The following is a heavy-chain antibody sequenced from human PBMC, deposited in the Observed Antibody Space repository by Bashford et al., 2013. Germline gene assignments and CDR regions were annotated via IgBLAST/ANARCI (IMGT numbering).Heavy chain of an antibody. Sequence: ASVKVSCKASGYTFNVCYIHWLRQAPGQGLEWMGWINPSGGNTRYAQKFQGRVTMTRDTSISTAYMELSRLRSDDTAVYFCATFLSRSWFDYWGQGTLVTVSS. CDR2: INPSGGNT. J-gene: IGHJ4*02. CDR1: GYTFNVCY. V-gene: IGHV1-2*02. CDR3: ATFLSRSWFDY. D-gene: IGHD6-13*01.